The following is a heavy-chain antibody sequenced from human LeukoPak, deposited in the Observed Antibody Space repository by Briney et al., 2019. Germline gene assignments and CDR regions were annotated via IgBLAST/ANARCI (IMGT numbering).Heavy chain of an antibody. J-gene: IGHJ3*02. Sequence: SETLSLTCTVSGGSISSYYWGWIRQPPGKGLEWIGYIYYSGSTNYNPSLKSRVTISVDTSKNQFSLKLSSVTAADTAVYYCARLRGQQLVLRAFDIWGQGTMVTVSS. D-gene: IGHD6-13*01. V-gene: IGHV4-59*08. CDR2: IYYSGST. CDR1: GGSISSYY. CDR3: ARLRGQQLVLRAFDI.